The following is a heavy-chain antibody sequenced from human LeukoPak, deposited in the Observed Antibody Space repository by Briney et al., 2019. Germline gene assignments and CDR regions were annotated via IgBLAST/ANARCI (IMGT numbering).Heavy chain of an antibody. Sequence: SVKVSCKASGGTFSSYAISWVRQAPGQGLEWMGRIIPILGIANYAQKFQGRVTITADKSTSTAYMELSSLRSEDTAVYHCARVSYGDYSQADPYYYYGMDVWGQGTTVTVSS. J-gene: IGHJ6*02. V-gene: IGHV1-69*04. CDR3: ARVSYGDYSQADPYYYYGMDV. CDR1: GGTFSSYA. D-gene: IGHD4-17*01. CDR2: IIPILGIA.